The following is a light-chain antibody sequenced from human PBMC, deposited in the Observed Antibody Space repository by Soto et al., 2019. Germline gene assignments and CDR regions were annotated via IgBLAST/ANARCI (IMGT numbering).Light chain of an antibody. CDR1: QSGSSRY. CDR3: QQYGSSWT. J-gene: IGKJ1*01. V-gene: IGKV3-20*01. CDR2: ATS. Sequence: EIVLTQSPGTLSLSPGERATLSCRASQSGSSRYLAWYQQKPVQAPRLLIYATSNRATGIPDRFSGSGSGRDFTLTITRLEPEDFAVYYCQQYGSSWTFVQGTKVEIK.